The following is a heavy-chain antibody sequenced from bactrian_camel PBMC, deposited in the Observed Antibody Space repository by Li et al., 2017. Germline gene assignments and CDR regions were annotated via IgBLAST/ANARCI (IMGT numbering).Heavy chain of an antibody. D-gene: IGHD2*01. V-gene: IGHV3S40*01. Sequence: VQLVESGGGLVQPGGSLRLSCVASGFPFSANHMSWVRQPPGKKLEWVSSANSSASTTHYEDSVKGRFIISRDDAKNTLYLQLSSLKPEDIATYYCAKVLDSGMWYYGYSDWGQGTQVTVS. J-gene: IGHJ4*01. CDR1: GFPFSANH. CDR3: AKVLDSGMWYYGYSD. CDR2: ANSSASTT.